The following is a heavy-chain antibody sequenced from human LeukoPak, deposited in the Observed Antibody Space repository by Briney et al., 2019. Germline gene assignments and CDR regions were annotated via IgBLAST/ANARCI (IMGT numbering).Heavy chain of an antibody. CDR3: ARDVKSIGSGWQTNFDY. CDR2: INPNSGGT. D-gene: IGHD6-19*01. J-gene: IGHJ4*02. Sequence: ASVRVSCKASGYTFTGYYMHWVRQAPGQGLEWMGWINPNSGGTNYAQKFQGRVTMTRDTSISTAYMELSSLRSEDTAVYYCARDVKSIGSGWQTNFDYWGQGTLVTVSS. V-gene: IGHV1-2*02. CDR1: GYTFTGYY.